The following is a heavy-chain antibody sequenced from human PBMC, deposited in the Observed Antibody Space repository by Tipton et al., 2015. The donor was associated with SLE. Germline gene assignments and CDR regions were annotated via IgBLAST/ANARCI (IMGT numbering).Heavy chain of an antibody. CDR2: GYYSGNT. J-gene: IGHJ2*01. D-gene: IGHD3-16*01. CDR1: GGSISSSSYY. Sequence: TLSLTCTVSGGSISSSSYYWAWIRRPPGKGLEWVGSGYYSGNTYYNPSLKSRVTISVDTSKNQFSLRLSSLTAADTAVYYCARAQGDFDLWGRGTLVTVSS. V-gene: IGHV4-39*07. CDR3: ARAQGDFDL.